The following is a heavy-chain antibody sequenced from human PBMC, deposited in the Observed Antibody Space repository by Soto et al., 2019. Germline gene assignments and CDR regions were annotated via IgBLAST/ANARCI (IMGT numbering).Heavy chain of an antibody. CDR3: ARYRSVAVPAAIDP. Sequence: ASVKVSCKASGYTFTSYGISWVRQAPGQGLEWMGWISAYNGNTNYAQKLQGRVTMTTDTSTSTAYMELRSLRSDDTAVYYCARYRSVAVPAAIDPWGQGTLVTVSS. D-gene: IGHD2-2*01. V-gene: IGHV1-18*01. CDR2: ISAYNGNT. CDR1: GYTFTSYG. J-gene: IGHJ5*02.